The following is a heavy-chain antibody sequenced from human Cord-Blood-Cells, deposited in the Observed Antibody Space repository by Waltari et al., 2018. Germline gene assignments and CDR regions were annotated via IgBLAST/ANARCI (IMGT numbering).Heavy chain of an antibody. CDR2: IKQDGSEK. CDR3: AYYDFWSGYFDY. CDR1: GFTFSSYW. J-gene: IGHJ4*02. D-gene: IGHD3-3*01. V-gene: IGHV3-7*01. Sequence: EVQLVESGGGLVQPGGSMRLSCAASGFTFSSYWMSWVRQAPGKGLEWVANIKQDGSEKYYVDAVKGRFTISRDKAKNSLYLQMNSLRAEDTAVYYCAYYDFWSGYFDYWGQGTLVTVSS.